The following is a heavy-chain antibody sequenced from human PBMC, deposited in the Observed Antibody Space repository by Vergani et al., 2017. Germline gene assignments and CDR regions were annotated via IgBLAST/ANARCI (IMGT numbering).Heavy chain of an antibody. CDR2: SSSGGGDI. J-gene: IGHJ1*01. V-gene: IGHV3-23*01. CDR3: TTAWGLYYLHGEYFQY. CDR1: GFTFDTYT. D-gene: IGHD3-10*01. Sequence: EVQLLESGGGLVQPGGSRRLSCAGAGFTFDTYTMAYVRQAPGKGLEWVATSSSGGGDIFYADSVKGRFTISRDNSKNTLFLQMNSLKDEDTAVYYCTTAWGLYYLHGEYFQYWGRGTLVSGS.